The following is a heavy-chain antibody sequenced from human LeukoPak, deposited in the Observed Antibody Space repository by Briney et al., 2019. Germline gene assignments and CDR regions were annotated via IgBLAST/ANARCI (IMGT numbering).Heavy chain of an antibody. CDR3: AKDRGVIGSSGFDY. D-gene: IGHD3-22*01. V-gene: IGHV3-9*01. Sequence: GRSLRLSCAASGFTFDDYAMHWVRQAPGKGLEWVSGISWNSGSIGYADSVKGRFTISRDNAKNSLYLQMNSLRAEDTALCYCAKDRGVIGSSGFDYWGQGTLVTVSP. J-gene: IGHJ4*02. CDR1: GFTFDDYA. CDR2: ISWNSGSI.